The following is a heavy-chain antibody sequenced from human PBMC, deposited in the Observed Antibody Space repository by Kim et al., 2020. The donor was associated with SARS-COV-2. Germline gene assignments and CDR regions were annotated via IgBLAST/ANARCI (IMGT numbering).Heavy chain of an antibody. CDR3: ARGPGGVYYYYYMDV. Sequence: SVKVSCKASGGTFSSYAISWVRQAPGQGLEWMGRIIPILGIANYAQKFQGRVTITADKSTSTAYMELSSLRSEDTAVYYCARGPGGVYYYYYMDVWGKGTTVTVSS. V-gene: IGHV1-69*04. J-gene: IGHJ6*03. CDR2: IIPILGIA. CDR1: GGTFSSYA. D-gene: IGHD3-16*01.